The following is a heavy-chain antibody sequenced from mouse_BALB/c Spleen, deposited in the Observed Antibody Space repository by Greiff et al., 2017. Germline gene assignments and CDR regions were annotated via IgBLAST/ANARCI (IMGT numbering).Heavy chain of an antibody. V-gene: IGHV5-15*02. J-gene: IGHJ4*01. CDR1: GFTFSDYG. CDR2: ISNLAYSI. Sequence: EVQVVESGGGLVQPGGSRKLSCAASGFTFSDYGMAWVRQAPGKGPEWVAFISNLAYSIYYADTVTGRFTISRENAKNTLYLEMSSLRSEDTAMYYCARVYDYDEGSAMDYWGQGTSVTVSS. D-gene: IGHD2-4*01. CDR3: ARVYDYDEGSAMDY.